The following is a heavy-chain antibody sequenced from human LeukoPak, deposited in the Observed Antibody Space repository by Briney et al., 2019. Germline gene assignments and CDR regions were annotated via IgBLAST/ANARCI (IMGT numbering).Heavy chain of an antibody. CDR3: ARETGIAVAGTL. CDR1: GGSISSYY. V-gene: IGHV4-59*01. Sequence: PSETLSLTCTVSGGSISSYYWSWIRQPPGKGLEWIGYIYYSGSTNYNPSLKSRVTISVDTSKNQFSLKLSSVTAADTAVYYCARETGIAVAGTLWGQGTLVTVSS. D-gene: IGHD6-19*01. J-gene: IGHJ4*02. CDR2: IYYSGST.